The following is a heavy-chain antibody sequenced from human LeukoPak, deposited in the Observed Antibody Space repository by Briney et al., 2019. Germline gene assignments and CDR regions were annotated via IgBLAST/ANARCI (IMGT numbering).Heavy chain of an antibody. Sequence: SETLSLTCTVSGGSISSSRDYWAWIRQPPGKGLEWIANIYYSGSTYYSPSLKSRVTTSVDTSKNQFSLKLSSVTAADTAVYYCARSGYDYVSPDYWGQGTLVTVSS. CDR2: IYYSGST. CDR3: ARSGYDYVSPDY. D-gene: IGHD5-12*01. V-gene: IGHV4-39*01. CDR1: GGSISSSRDY. J-gene: IGHJ4*02.